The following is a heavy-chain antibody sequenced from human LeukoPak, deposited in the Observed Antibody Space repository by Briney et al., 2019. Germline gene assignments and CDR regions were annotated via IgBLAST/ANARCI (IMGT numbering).Heavy chain of an antibody. CDR2: ISSTGYI. D-gene: IGHD5-18*01. CDR3: ARGNTAMVRSYFDY. V-gene: IGHV3-21*01. Sequence: GGSLRLSCAASGFTFSYSSMNWVRQAPGKGLEWVSSISSTGYIYYADSVKGRFTISRDNAKNSLYLQMNSLRAEDTAVYYCARGNTAMVRSYFDYWGLGTLVTVSS. CDR1: GFTFSYSS. J-gene: IGHJ4*02.